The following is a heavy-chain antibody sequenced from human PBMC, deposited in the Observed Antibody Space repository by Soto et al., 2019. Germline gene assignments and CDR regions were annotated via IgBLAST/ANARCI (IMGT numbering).Heavy chain of an antibody. CDR2: ISASGGST. D-gene: IGHD3-10*01. J-gene: IGHJ5*02. Sequence: TGGSLRLSCAASGFTFSSYAMSWVRQAPWKGLEWVSTISASGGSTYYADSVKGRFTISRDNSKNTLYLQMTNLRAEDAAIYFCAKDLRPGLVVATKSGFAPWGQGTRVTVSS. CDR3: AKDLRPGLVVATKSGFAP. V-gene: IGHV3-23*01. CDR1: GFTFSSYA.